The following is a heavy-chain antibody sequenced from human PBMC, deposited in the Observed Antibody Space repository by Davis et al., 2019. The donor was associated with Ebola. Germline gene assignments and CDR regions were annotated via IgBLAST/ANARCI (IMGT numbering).Heavy chain of an antibody. CDR2: LIPIFGTA. D-gene: IGHD6-13*01. Sequence: SVKVSCKASGGTFSSYAISWVRQAPGQGLEWMGGLIPIFGTANYAQKFQGRVTITADESTSTAYMELSSLRSEDTAVYYCARASAAGYYYYYGMDVWGQGTTVTVSS. CDR1: GGTFSSYA. V-gene: IGHV1-69*13. J-gene: IGHJ6*02. CDR3: ARASAAGYYYYYGMDV.